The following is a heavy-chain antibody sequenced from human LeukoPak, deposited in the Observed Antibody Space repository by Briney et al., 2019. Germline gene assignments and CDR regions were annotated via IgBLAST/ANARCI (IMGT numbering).Heavy chain of an antibody. CDR2: INPTGTGT. CDR1: GSTFTNYY. D-gene: IGHD2-8*02. J-gene: IGHJ4*02. V-gene: IGHV1-46*01. Sequence: GAPVKVSCKASGSTFTNYYMHWVRQAPGQGLEWIGLINPTGTGTNYAQKFRGRVTMTRDTSTTTVYMELSSLRSEDTAVYYCAREESGGYFDYWGQGTLVAVSS. CDR3: AREESGGYFDY.